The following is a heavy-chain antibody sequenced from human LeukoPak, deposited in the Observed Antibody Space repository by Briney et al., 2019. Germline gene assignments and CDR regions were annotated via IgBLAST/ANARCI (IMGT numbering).Heavy chain of an antibody. D-gene: IGHD2-2*01. V-gene: IGHV1-69*06. J-gene: IGHJ3*02. CDR1: GGTFSSYA. Sequence: SSVKVSCKASGGTFSSYAISWVRQAPGQGLEWMGGIIPIFGTANYAQKFQGRVTITADKSTSTAYMKLSSLRSEDTAVYYCAIRFRRVVPAGGAFDIWGQGTMVTVSS. CDR2: IIPIFGTA. CDR3: AIRFRRVVPAGGAFDI.